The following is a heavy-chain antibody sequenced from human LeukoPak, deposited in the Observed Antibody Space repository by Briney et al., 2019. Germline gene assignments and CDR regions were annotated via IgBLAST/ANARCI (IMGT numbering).Heavy chain of an antibody. CDR2: ISGSGGNT. CDR3: ARGSYYDSSGSFYFDY. Sequence: PGGSLRLSCAASGFTFSSYAMSWVRQAPGKGLEWVSGISGSGGNTYYADSVKGRFTISRDNSKNTLYEQVNSLGTEDTAAYYCARGSYYDSSGSFYFDYWGQGTLVTVSS. CDR1: GFTFSSYA. V-gene: IGHV3-23*01. D-gene: IGHD3-22*01. J-gene: IGHJ4*02.